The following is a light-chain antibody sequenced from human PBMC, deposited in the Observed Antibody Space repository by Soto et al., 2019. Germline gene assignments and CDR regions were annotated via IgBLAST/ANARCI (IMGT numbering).Light chain of an antibody. CDR2: ENN. V-gene: IGLV1-51*02. CDR3: GTWDSSLSAFV. J-gene: IGLJ1*01. Sequence: QSVLTQPPSVSAAPGQKVTISCYGSSFNIGNNYVSWYQQLPGTAPKLLIYENNKRPSGILDRFSGSKSGTSATLGITGLQTGDEADYYCGTWDSSLSAFVFGTGTKVTVL. CDR1: SFNIGNNY.